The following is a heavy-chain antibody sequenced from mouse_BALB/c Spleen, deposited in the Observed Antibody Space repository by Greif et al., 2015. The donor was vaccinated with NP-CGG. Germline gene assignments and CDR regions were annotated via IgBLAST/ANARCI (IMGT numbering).Heavy chain of an antibody. Sequence: VQLQQSGPELVKPGASVKISCKASGYTFTDYYINWVKQKPGQGLEWIGWIYPGSGNTKSNEKFKGKATLTVDTSSSTAYMQLSSLTSEDTAVYFCARRTGTEAMDYWGQGTSVTVSS. CDR2: IYPGSGNT. V-gene: IGHV1-84*02. J-gene: IGHJ4*01. CDR3: ARRTGTEAMDY. CDR1: GYTFTDYY. D-gene: IGHD4-1*01.